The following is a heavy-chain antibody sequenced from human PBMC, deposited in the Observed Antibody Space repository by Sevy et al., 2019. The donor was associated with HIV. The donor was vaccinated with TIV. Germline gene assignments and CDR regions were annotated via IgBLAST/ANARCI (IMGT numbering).Heavy chain of an antibody. Sequence: ASVKVSCNASRYTFTGYYMHWVRQAPGQGLEWMGWINPNSGGTNLAQKFQGRVTMTRDTSIRTAYMELSRLRSDDTAFYYCARGIFWSGYYATRELDYFGMDVWGQGTTVTVSS. V-gene: IGHV1-2*02. CDR3: ARGIFWSGYYATRELDYFGMDV. D-gene: IGHD3-3*01. CDR2: INPNSGGT. CDR1: RYTFTGYY. J-gene: IGHJ6*02.